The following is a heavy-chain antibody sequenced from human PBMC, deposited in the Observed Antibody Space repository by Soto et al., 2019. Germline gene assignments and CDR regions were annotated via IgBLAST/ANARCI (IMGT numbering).Heavy chain of an antibody. CDR3: TRDASRDSSARGWFDP. V-gene: IGHV3-21*01. CDR1: GFTFRSFT. Sequence: VGSLRLSCAASGFTFRSFTMNWVRQAPGKGLEWVSTISSNSAYIYYTDALRGRFTISRDNAKNSLHLQINSLRAEDTAVYYCTRDASRDSSARGWFDPWGPGTLVTVSS. CDR2: ISSNSAYI. J-gene: IGHJ5*02. D-gene: IGHD6-13*01.